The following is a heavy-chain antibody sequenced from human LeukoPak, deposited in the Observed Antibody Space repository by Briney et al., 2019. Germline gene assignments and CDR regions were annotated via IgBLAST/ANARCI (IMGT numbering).Heavy chain of an antibody. D-gene: IGHD3-22*01. J-gene: IGHJ4*02. CDR3: ARDDSSGYYDY. CDR2: IYYSGST. CDR1: GGSISSYY. Sequence: SETLSLTCTVSGGSISSYYWSWIRQPPGKGLEWIGYIYYSGSTNYNPSLKSRVTISVDTSKNQFSLKLSSVTAADTAVYYCARDDSSGYYDYWGQGTLVTVSS. V-gene: IGHV4-59*01.